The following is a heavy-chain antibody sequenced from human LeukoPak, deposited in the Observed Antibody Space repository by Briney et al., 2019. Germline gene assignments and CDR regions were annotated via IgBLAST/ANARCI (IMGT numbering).Heavy chain of an antibody. J-gene: IGHJ3*02. V-gene: IGHV1-8*01. Sequence: WASVKVSCKASEYTFTSYDINWVRQATGQGLEWMGWMNPNSGHTGYAQKFQGRVTMTRNTSISTAYMELSSLRSEDTAVYYCAREEGGYGGNSGTFDIWGQGTMVTVSS. D-gene: IGHD4-23*01. CDR2: MNPNSGHT. CDR3: AREEGGYGGNSGTFDI. CDR1: EYTFTSYD.